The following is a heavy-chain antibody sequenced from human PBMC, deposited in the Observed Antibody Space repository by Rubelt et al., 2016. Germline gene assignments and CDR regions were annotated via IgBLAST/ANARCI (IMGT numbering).Heavy chain of an antibody. CDR1: GGSISRSSYY. V-gene: IGHV4-39*07. D-gene: IGHD3-22*01. Sequence: QLQLQESGPGLVKPSETLSLTCTVSGGSISRSSYYWGWIRQPPGKGLEWIGSIYYSGSTYYIPSLKSRVTISVDTSQNQFSLRLSPVTAADTAVYYCARAEDYYSSWFDPWGQGTLVTVSS. CDR2: IYYSGST. J-gene: IGHJ5*02. CDR3: ARAEDYYSSWFDP.